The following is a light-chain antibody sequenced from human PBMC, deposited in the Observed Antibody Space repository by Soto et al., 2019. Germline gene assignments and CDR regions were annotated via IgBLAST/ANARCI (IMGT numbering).Light chain of an antibody. V-gene: IGKV3D-15*01. CDR1: QSVYGN. Sequence: ELLMTQSPATLSVSPGETATLSCRASQSVYGNLAWYQQKPGQAPRLLVFAASTRAAGIPARFSGGGSGTEYTLTISSLQSEDLAVYYCQQYNNWPLLSFGGGTKVEI. CDR3: QQYNNWPLLS. J-gene: IGKJ4*01. CDR2: AAS.